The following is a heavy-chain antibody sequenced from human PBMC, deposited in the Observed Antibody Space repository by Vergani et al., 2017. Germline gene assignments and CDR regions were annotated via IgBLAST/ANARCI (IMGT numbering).Heavy chain of an antibody. D-gene: IGHD3-10*01. CDR3: ARSHRRPYYYGSGSYYNTYYFDY. J-gene: IGHJ4*02. Sequence: QVQLVQSGAEVKKPGSSVKVSCKASGATFRSNTISWVRQVPGQGLEWMGRIIPVLGKTKYAQDFQGRLTITADTSTSTAYMELTSLRSQDTAVYYCARSHRRPYYYGSGSYYNTYYFDYWGQGTLVTVSS. CDR2: IIPVLGKT. CDR1: GATFRSNT. V-gene: IGHV1-69*09.